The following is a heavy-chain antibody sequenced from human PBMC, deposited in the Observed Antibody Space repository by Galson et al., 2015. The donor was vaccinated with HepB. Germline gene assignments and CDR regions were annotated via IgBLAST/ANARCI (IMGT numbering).Heavy chain of an antibody. D-gene: IGHD2-15*01. V-gene: IGHV4-30-2*01. Sequence: TLSLTCAVSGGSISSGGYSWSWIRQPPGKGLEWIGYIYQSGTTNYNPSLKSRVTISADRSKNQFSLKLSSVTAADTAVYYCARARHCGGGGCFDYWGQGTLVTVSS. J-gene: IGHJ4*02. CDR2: IYQSGTT. CDR1: GGSISSGGYS. CDR3: ARARHCGGGGCFDY.